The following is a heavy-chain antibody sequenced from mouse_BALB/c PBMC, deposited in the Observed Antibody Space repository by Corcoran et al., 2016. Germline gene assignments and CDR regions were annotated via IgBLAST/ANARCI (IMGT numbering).Heavy chain of an antibody. Sequence: QIQLQQSGPELVKPGASVKISCKASGYTFTDYYINWVKQKPGQGLEWIGWIYSGSGNTKYNEKFKGKATLTVDTSSSTAYMQLSSLTSEDTAVYFCARSPGFDYWGQGTTLTVSS. CDR2: IYSGSGNT. J-gene: IGHJ2*01. CDR1: GYTFTDYY. CDR3: ARSPGFDY. V-gene: IGHV1-84*02.